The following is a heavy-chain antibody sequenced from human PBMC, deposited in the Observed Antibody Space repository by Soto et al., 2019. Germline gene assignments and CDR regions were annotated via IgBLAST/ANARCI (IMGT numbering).Heavy chain of an antibody. J-gene: IGHJ6*02. D-gene: IGHD5-18*01. Sequence: EVQLVESGGGLVKPGGSLRLSRAASGFIFSTYNMNWVRQAPGKGLEWVSSISSSGSHIHYADSVKGRFTISRDNAKNSLYLQMNSLRAEDTAVYYCARDLRAAMVDYYGMDVWGQGTTVTVSS. CDR2: ISSSGSHI. CDR3: ARDLRAAMVDYYGMDV. CDR1: GFIFSTYN. V-gene: IGHV3-21*01.